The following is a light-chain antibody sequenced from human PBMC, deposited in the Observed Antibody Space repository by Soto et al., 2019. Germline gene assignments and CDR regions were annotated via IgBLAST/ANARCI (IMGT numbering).Light chain of an antibody. CDR3: QKLVSSPWT. CDR2: SAS. J-gene: IGKJ1*01. V-gene: IGKV1-27*01. CDR1: QEISDH. Sequence: DIQMTQSPSSLSASVGDRVTVSCRASQEISDHVAWYQQKPGKPPKLLIYSASTLYSGVPSRFSGSGSGTNFTLTIGSVQPEDFATYYCQKLVSSPWTFGQGTKVDI.